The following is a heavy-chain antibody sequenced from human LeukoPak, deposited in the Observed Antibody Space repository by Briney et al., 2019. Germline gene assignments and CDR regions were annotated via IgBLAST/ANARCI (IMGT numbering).Heavy chain of an antibody. D-gene: IGHD2-21*02. J-gene: IGHJ4*02. CDR3: AKDRRVVTAIPDY. V-gene: IGHV3-23*01. CDR1: GFTFSSYA. CDR2: ISGSGGNT. Sequence: GGSLRLSCAASGFTFSSYAMAWVRQAPGKGLEWVSGISGSGGNTYYADSVKGRFTVSRDNSKNTLYLQMNSLRAEDTAVYYCAKDRRVVTAIPDYWGQGTLVTVSS.